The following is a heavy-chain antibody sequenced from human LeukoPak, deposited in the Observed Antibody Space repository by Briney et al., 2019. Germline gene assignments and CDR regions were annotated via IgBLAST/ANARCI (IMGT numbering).Heavy chain of an antibody. Sequence: ASVKVSCKASGYTFTSYGISWVRQAPGQGLEWMGWISAYNGNTNYAQKLQGRVTMTTDTSTSTAYMELRSLRSDDTAVYYCARDPTTYYDFWSGYSPHAEYFQHWGQGTLVTVSS. J-gene: IGHJ1*01. CDR1: GYTFTSYG. CDR3: ARDPTTYYDFWSGYSPHAEYFQH. CDR2: ISAYNGNT. D-gene: IGHD3-3*01. V-gene: IGHV1-18*01.